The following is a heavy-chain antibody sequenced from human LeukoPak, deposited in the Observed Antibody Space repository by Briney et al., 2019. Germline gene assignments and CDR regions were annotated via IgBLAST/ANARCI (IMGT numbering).Heavy chain of an antibody. CDR1: AGSISSSY. J-gene: IGHJ4*02. CDR2: IYYSGST. D-gene: IGHD3-3*01. CDR3: ARHLEGALTNRYFDY. Sequence: SETLSLTCTVSAGSISSSYWSWIRLPPGKGLEWIGNIYYSGSTYYNPSLKSRVTISVDTSKNQFSLKLSSVTAADTAVYYCARHLEGALTNRYFDYWGQGTLVTVSS. V-gene: IGHV4-59*08.